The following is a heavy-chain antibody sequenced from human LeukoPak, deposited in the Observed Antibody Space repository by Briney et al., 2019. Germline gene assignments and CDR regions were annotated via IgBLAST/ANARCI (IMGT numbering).Heavy chain of an antibody. J-gene: IGHJ4*02. CDR2: IIPILGIA. V-gene: IGHV1-69*04. CDR3: ARDHIAAAGTGSDY. CDR1: GYTFTSYA. Sequence: SVKVSCKASGYTFTSYAIHWVRQAPGQGLEWMGRIIPILGIANYAQKFQGRVTITADKSTSTAYMELSSLRSEDTAVYYCARDHIAAAGTGSDYWGQGTLVTVSS. D-gene: IGHD6-13*01.